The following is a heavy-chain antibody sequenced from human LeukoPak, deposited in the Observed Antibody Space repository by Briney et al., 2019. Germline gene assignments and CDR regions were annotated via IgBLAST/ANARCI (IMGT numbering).Heavy chain of an antibody. CDR1: GFTFSSYS. CDR2: IKEAGTET. CDR3: ATDDLKNRGYYNIED. J-gene: IGHJ4*02. V-gene: IGHV3-7*04. D-gene: IGHD3-22*01. Sequence: GSLRLSCGASGFTFSSYSKTWVRQAPGKGLEWVATIKEAGTETFYVDSVKGRFTISRDNAKNSLFLHMNSLRAEDTAVYFCATDDLKNRGYYNIEDWGQGTLVTVSS.